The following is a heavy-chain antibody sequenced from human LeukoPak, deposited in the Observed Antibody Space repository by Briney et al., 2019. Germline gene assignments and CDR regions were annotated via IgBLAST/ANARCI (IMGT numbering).Heavy chain of an antibody. J-gene: IGHJ6*02. CDR1: GYTFTGYY. V-gene: IGHV1-2*02. D-gene: IGHD5-18*01. Sequence: ASVKVSCKASGYTFTGYYMHWVRQAPGQGLEWMGWINPNSGGTNYAQKFQGRVTMTRDTSISTAYMELSRLRSDDTAVHYCAREVREDTAMAYYYYYGMDVWGQGTTVTVSS. CDR2: INPNSGGT. CDR3: AREVREDTAMAYYYYYGMDV.